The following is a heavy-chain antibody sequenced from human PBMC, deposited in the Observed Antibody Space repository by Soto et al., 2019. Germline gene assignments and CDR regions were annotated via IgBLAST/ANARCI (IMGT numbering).Heavy chain of an antibody. CDR1: VSTISSSV. CDR2: IIPIFGTA. CDR3: ARGFPISGIYASFYI. J-gene: IGHJ3*02. Sequence: VKPTCKAPVSTISSSVIRWVRQAPGQGLEWMGGIIPIFGTANYAQRFQGRVTITADKSTSTAYMELSSLRSEDTAVYYCARGFPISGIYASFYIWG. V-gene: IGHV1-69*13. D-gene: IGHD1-26*01.